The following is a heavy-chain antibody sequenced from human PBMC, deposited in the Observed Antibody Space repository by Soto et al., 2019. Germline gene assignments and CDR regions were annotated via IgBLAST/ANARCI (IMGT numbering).Heavy chain of an antibody. V-gene: IGHV4-39*01. D-gene: IGHD3-22*01. CDR2: IYYSGST. Sequence: PSETLSLTCTVSGGSISSSSYYWGWIRQPPGKGLEWIGSIYYSGSTYYNPSLKSRVTISVDTSKNQFSLKLSSVTAADTAVYYCARGEYYYDSSGYYEYYYYYGMDVWGQGTTVTVS. CDR3: ARGEYYYDSSGYYEYYYYYGMDV. CDR1: GGSISSSSYY. J-gene: IGHJ6*02.